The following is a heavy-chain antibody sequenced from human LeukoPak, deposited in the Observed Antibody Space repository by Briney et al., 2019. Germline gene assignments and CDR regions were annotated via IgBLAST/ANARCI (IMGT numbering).Heavy chain of an antibody. D-gene: IGHD4-17*01. Sequence: SHTLSLTCTVSGDSISSGDYYWSWIRQPPGKGPEWIGYIYYSGSTYYNPSLKSRVTISVDTSKNQFSLKLSSVTAAHTAVYYCARGDYGLNEFDYWGQGTLVTVSS. V-gene: IGHV4-30-4*08. CDR2: IYYSGST. CDR1: GDSISSGDYY. CDR3: ARGDYGLNEFDY. J-gene: IGHJ4*02.